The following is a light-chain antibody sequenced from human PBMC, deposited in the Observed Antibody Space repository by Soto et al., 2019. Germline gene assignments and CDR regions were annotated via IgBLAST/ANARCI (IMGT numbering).Light chain of an antibody. J-gene: IGKJ1*01. Sequence: EIVMTQSPATLSVCPGERATLSCRASQSVSSNLAWYQQKPGQAPRLLIYGASTRATGIPARFSGSGSGTEFTLTISSLQSEDFAVYYCQQYNNWPPEGTFGQGTKVDIK. CDR1: QSVSSN. CDR2: GAS. V-gene: IGKV3-15*01. CDR3: QQYNNWPPEGT.